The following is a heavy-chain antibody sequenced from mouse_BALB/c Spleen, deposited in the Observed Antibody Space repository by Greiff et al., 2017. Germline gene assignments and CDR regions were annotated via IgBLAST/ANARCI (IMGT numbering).Heavy chain of an antibody. V-gene: IGHV2-9*02. D-gene: IGHD1-1*01. CDR1: GFSLTSYG. Sequence: QVQLKESGPGLVAPSQSLSITCTVSGFSLTSYGVHWVRQPPGKGLEWLGVIWAGGSTNYNSALMSRLSISKDNSKSQVFLKMNSLQTDDTAMYYCARDRSPPTTVVANAMDYWGQGTSVTVSS. J-gene: IGHJ4*01. CDR2: IWAGGST. CDR3: ARDRSPPTTVVANAMDY.